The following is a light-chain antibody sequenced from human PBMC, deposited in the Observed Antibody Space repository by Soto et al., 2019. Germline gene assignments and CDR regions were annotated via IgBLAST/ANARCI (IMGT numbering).Light chain of an antibody. V-gene: IGKV3-20*01. CDR2: DAS. CDR1: QSVISNY. J-gene: IGKJ1*01. Sequence: EIVLTQSPGTLSLSPGERATLSCRASQSVISNYLAWYQQKPGQAPRLLIYDASTRATGIPDRFSGSGSGTDFTLTISRLEPKDLAVYYCQQYGSSPRMFGQGTKVEIK. CDR3: QQYGSSPRM.